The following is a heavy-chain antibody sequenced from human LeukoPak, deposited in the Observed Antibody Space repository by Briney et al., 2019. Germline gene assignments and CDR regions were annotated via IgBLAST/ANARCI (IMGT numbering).Heavy chain of an antibody. CDR2: INPNSGGT. V-gene: IGHV1-2*02. CDR3: ARGRGSGSLDY. CDR1: GYTFTGYY. Sequence: ASVKVSCKASGYTFTGYYIHWVRQAPGQGLEWMGWINPNSGGTNYAQKIQGRVTMTRDTSISTAYMELSGLRSDDTAMYYCARGRGSGSLDYWGQGTLVTVSS. J-gene: IGHJ4*02. D-gene: IGHD3-10*01.